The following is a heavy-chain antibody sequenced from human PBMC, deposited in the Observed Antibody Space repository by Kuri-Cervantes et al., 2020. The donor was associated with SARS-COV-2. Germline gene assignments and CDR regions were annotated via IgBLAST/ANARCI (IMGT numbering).Heavy chain of an antibody. V-gene: IGHV4-59*01. CDR2: VSYSGST. Sequence: SETLSLTCTVSGGSINTYYWSWIRQPPGKGLEYIGYVSYSGSTNYSPSLKSRVTMSLDTSKNQFSLRLTSVNAADTAVYYCARASGGYQSRRYYYYMDVWGKGTTVTVSS. D-gene: IGHD5-12*01. CDR1: GGSINTYY. CDR3: ARASGGYQSRRYYYYMDV. J-gene: IGHJ6*03.